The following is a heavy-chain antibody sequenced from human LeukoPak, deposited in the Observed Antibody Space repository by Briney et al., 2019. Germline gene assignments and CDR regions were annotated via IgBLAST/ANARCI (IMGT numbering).Heavy chain of an antibody. D-gene: IGHD1-26*01. CDR2: INPSGGST. V-gene: IGHV1-46*01. CDR1: GYTFTSYY. Sequence: ASVKVSCKASGYTFTSYYMHWVRQAPGQGLEWMGIINPSGGSTSYAQKFQGRVTMTRDTSTSTVYMELSSLRSEDTAVYYCARDPIVGATTGYFDYWGQGTLATVSS. CDR3: ARDPIVGATTGYFDY. J-gene: IGHJ4*02.